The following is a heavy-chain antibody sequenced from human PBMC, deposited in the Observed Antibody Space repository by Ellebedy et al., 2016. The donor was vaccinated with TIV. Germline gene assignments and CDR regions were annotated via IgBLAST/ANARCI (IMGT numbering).Heavy chain of an antibody. Sequence: MPSETLSLTCTVSGGSVTSSYSWSWIRQSPGKGLEWIGYFSANGKTNYNVSLKSRVTISMDTSQNQFTLRLTSVTPADTAVYYCARGSEDFGGVVFDIWGRGTMVIVSS. CDR2: FSANGKT. V-gene: IGHV4-61*01. CDR3: ARGSEDFGGVVFDI. J-gene: IGHJ3*02. CDR1: GGSVTSSYS. D-gene: IGHD4-23*01.